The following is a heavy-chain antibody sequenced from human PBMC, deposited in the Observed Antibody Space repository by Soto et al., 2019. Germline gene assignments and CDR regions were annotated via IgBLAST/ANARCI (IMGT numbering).Heavy chain of an antibody. D-gene: IGHD3-10*01. CDR2: INWNSDTI. CDR1: GFRFDDYA. CDR3: AMSNSNDLYYHFES. J-gene: IGHJ4*02. Sequence: EVQLVESGGGSVQPGGSLRLSCVASGFRFDDYAMHWVRQRPGTGLEWVSGINWNSDTIGYDDSVKGRFIVSRDNAEGSLLLQMSSLRAEDTAIYFCAMSNSNDLYYHFESWGQGTPVTVSS. V-gene: IGHV3-9*01.